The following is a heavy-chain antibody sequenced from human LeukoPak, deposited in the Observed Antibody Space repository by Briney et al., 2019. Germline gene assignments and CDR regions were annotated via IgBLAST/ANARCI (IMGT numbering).Heavy chain of an antibody. CDR2: IYHSGGT. V-gene: IGHV4-4*02. CDR3: AKEGGYMKPFDY. Sequence: SETLSLTCAVSGGSISSSTNWWSWVRQPPGKGLEWIGEIYHSGGTNYNPSLKSRITISVDKSQNQFSLKVNSLTAADTAVYYCAKEGGYMKPFDYWGQGILVTVSS. D-gene: IGHD5-18*01. CDR1: GGSISSSTNW. J-gene: IGHJ4*02.